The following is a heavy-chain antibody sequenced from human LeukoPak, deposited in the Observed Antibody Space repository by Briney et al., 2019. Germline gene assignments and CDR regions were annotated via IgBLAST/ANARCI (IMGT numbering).Heavy chain of an antibody. J-gene: IGHJ4*02. CDR3: ARDQGSSGWSDFDY. D-gene: IGHD6-19*01. V-gene: IGHV1-2*02. CDR2: INPNSGGT. CDR1: GYTFTGCY. Sequence: GASVKVSCKASGYTFTGCYIHWVRQAPGQGLEWMGWINPNSGGTNYAQKFQGRVTMIRDTSISTASMELSRLRYDDTAVYYCARDQGSSGWSDFDYWGQGTLVTVSS.